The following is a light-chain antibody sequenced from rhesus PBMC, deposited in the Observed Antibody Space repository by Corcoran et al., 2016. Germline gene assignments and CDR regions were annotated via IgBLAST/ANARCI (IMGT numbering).Light chain of an antibody. V-gene: IGLV2-13*03. CDR2: EVI. J-gene: IGLJ1*01. Sequence: QAAPTQSPSVSGSPGQSVTISCTGTSRDIGGSNRVSWYQLHPGKAPKVMIYEVIKRPSGVSDRFSGSKSGNTASLTISGLQAEDEADYYCSSYATVNTFIFGSGTRLTVL. CDR1: SRDIGGSNR. CDR3: SSYATVNTFI.